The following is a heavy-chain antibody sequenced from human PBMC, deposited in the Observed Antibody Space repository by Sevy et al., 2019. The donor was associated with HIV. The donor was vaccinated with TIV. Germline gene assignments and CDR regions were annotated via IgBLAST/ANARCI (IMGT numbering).Heavy chain of an antibody. CDR2: IKSKIDGGTI. Sequence: VGSLRLSCAASGFTFSNVWMSWVRQAPGKGLEWVGRIKSKIDGGTIDYAAPVKVRFTISRDDSKNTLYLQMNSLKTEDTAVYYCTTEAVDCSTTTCSLAMDVWGQGTTVTVSS. CDR1: GFTFSNVW. V-gene: IGHV3-15*01. CDR3: TTEAVDCSTTTCSLAMDV. D-gene: IGHD2-2*01. J-gene: IGHJ6*02.